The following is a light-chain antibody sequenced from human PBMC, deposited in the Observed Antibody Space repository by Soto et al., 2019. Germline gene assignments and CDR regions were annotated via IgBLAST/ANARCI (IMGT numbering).Light chain of an antibody. J-gene: IGLJ1*01. CDR1: SSDVGGYNY. V-gene: IGLV2-14*01. CDR3: SSYTSSSTLYV. CDR2: DVS. Sequence: QSAPTQPASVSGSPGQSITITCTGTSSDVGGYNYVSWYQQHPGKAPKLMIYDVSNRPSGVSNRFSGSKSGHTASLTISGIQAEDEADYYCSSYTSSSTLYVFGTGTKVTVL.